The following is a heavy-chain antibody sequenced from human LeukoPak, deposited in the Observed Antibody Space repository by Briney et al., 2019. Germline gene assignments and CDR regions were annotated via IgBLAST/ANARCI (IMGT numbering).Heavy chain of an antibody. CDR1: ADSVSSNSAA. Sequence: SQTLSLTCAFSADSVSSNSAAWNWIRQSPSRGLEWLGRTYYRSKWSNEYAVSVKSRITINVDTSKNQFSLQLNSVTPEDTAVYYCARDLDGYNTFDIWGQGTMVTVSS. CDR2: TYYRSKWSN. CDR3: ARDLDGYNTFDI. D-gene: IGHD5-24*01. J-gene: IGHJ3*02. V-gene: IGHV6-1*01.